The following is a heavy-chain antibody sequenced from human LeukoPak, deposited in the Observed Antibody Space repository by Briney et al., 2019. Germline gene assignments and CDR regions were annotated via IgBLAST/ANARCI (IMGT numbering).Heavy chain of an antibody. D-gene: IGHD2-15*01. CDR2: IWYDGSNK. V-gene: IGHV3-33*08. Sequence: GGSLRLSCAASGFTFSTYAMHWVRQAPGKGLEWVAVIWYDGSNKYYADSVKGRFTISRDNSKNTLYLQMNSLRAEDTAVYYCARDHRYCSGGSCYDLDYWGQGTLVTVSS. CDR3: ARDHRYCSGGSCYDLDY. J-gene: IGHJ4*02. CDR1: GFTFSTYA.